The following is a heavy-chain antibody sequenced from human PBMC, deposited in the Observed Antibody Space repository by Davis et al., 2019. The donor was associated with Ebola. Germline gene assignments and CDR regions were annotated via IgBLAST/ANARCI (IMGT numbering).Heavy chain of an antibody. D-gene: IGHD3-16*02. J-gene: IGHJ5*02. CDR1: GGSISSSSYY. CDR3: ARHQGPHYDYIWGSYQTKRGSDWFDP. Sequence: SETLSLTCTVSGGSISSSSYYWGWIRQPPGKGLEWIGSIYYSGSTYYNPSLKSRVTISVDTSKNQFSLKLSSVTAADTAVYYCARHQGPHYDYIWGSYQTKRGSDWFDPWGQGTLVTVSS. CDR2: IYYSGST. V-gene: IGHV4-39*01.